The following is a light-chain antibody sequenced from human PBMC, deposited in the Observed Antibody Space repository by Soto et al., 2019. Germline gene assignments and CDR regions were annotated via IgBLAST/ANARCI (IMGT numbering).Light chain of an antibody. CDR1: SSDVGGYNS. CDR3: SSFTSSMTNV. J-gene: IGLJ1*01. V-gene: IGLV2-14*01. Sequence: QSALTQPASVSGSPGQSITISCTGTSSDVGGYNSVSWYQQHPGKAPKLILYDVTDRPSGVSYRFSGSKSGNTASLTISGLQAAXXADYFCSSFTSSMTNVFGSGTKVTVL. CDR2: DVT.